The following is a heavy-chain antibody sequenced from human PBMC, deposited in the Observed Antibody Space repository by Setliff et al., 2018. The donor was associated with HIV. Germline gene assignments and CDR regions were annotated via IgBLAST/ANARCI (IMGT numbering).Heavy chain of an antibody. Sequence: ASVKVSCKASGGTFSSYAISWVRQAPGQGLEWMGIINPSGGSTSYAQDFQARVTITWDTSATKVYMEFNRLSSEDTAVYYCARSIRTGSIYGSDAFDLWGQGTMVTVSS. CDR3: ARSIRTGSIYGSDAFDL. CDR2: INPSGGST. CDR1: GGTFSSYA. D-gene: IGHD3-9*01. J-gene: IGHJ3*01. V-gene: IGHV1-46*03.